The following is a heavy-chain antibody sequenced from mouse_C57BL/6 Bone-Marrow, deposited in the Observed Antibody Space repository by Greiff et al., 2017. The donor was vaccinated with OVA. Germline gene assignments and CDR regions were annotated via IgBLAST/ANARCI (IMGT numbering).Heavy chain of an antibody. CDR1: GFTFSDYY. CDR2: ISNGGGST. Sequence: EVMLVESGGGLVQPGGSLKLSCAASGFTFSDYYMYWVRQTPEKRLEWVAYISNGGGSTYYPDTVKGRFTISRDNAKNTLYLQMSRLKSEDTAMDYCARHGGIYFSMDYWGQGTSVTVSS. V-gene: IGHV5-12*01. CDR3: ARHGGIYFSMDY. J-gene: IGHJ4*01.